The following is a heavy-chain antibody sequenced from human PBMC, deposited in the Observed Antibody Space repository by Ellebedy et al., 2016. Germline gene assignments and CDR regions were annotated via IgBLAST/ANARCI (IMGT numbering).Heavy chain of an antibody. CDR1: GFTFSSYG. CDR3: AKYYYDSSGYLFYAFDI. V-gene: IGHV3-23*01. J-gene: IGHJ3*02. CDR2: VSGSASST. D-gene: IGHD3-22*01. Sequence: GESLKISXAASGFTFSSYGMSWVRQAPGKGLEWVSAVSGSASSTYYADSVKGRFTISRDNSKNTLYLQMNSLRADDTAIYYCAKYYYDSSGYLFYAFDIWGQGTMVTVSS.